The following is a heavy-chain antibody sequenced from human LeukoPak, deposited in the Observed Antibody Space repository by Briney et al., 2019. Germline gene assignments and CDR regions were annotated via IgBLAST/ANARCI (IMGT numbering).Heavy chain of an antibody. CDR2: IYYSGST. Sequence: PSETLSLTCTVSGGSISSYYWSWIRQPPGKGLEWIGYIYYSGSTNYSPSLKSRVTISVDTSKNQFSLKLSSVTAADTAVYYCARAGDYCSGGSCYLDYWGQGTLVTVSS. D-gene: IGHD2-15*01. CDR1: GGSISSYY. J-gene: IGHJ4*02. V-gene: IGHV4-59*01. CDR3: ARAGDYCSGGSCYLDY.